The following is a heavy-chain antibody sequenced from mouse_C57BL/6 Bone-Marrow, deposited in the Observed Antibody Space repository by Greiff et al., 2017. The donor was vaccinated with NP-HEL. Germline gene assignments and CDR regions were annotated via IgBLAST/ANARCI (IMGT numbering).Heavy chain of an antibody. J-gene: IGHJ1*01. V-gene: IGHV7-1*02. CDR2: SSNKANDYTT. CDR3: ARDYYGSSYWYFDV. CDR1: GFTFSDFY. D-gene: IGHD1-1*01. Sequence: EVKVVESGGGLVQPGGSLRLSCATSGFTFSDFYMEWVRQPPGKRLEWIAASSNKANDYTTEYSASVKGRFIVSRDTSQSILYLQMNALRAEDTAIYYCARDYYGSSYWYFDVWGAGTTVTVSS.